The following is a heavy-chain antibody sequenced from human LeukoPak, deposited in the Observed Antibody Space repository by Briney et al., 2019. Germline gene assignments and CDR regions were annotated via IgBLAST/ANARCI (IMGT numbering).Heavy chain of an antibody. D-gene: IGHD3-3*01. CDR3: ARDNGVVHGVYYMDV. CDR1: GFTFSNYW. CDR2: IKQDGSEK. J-gene: IGHJ6*03. V-gene: IGHV3-7*01. Sequence: GSLRLSCAASGFTFSNYWMTWVRQAPGKGLEWVADIKQDGSEKLYVKSVRGRFTISRDNAKMSLFLQMNGLRAEDTAVYYCARDNGVVHGVYYMDVWGKGTTVTVS.